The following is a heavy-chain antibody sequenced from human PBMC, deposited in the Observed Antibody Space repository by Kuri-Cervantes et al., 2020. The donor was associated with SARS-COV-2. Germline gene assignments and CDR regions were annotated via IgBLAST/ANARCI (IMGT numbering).Heavy chain of an antibody. CDR2: ISSSSSYI. J-gene: IGHJ4*02. CDR1: GFTFSSYS. V-gene: IGHV3-21*01. CDR3: ARAQRGLMVALDY. D-gene: IGHD5-12*01. Sequence: GESLKISCAGSGFTFSSYSMNWVRQAPGKGLEWVSFISSSSSYIYHADAVKGRFTISRDNAKNSLYLQMNSLRAEDTAVYYCARAQRGLMVALDYWGQGTLVTVSS.